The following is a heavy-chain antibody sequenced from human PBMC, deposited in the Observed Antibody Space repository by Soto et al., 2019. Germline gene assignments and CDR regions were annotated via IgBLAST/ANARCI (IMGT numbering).Heavy chain of an antibody. D-gene: IGHD6-13*01. Sequence: SETLFLTCTVSGGSLGSSSYYWGWIRQSPGKGLEWIGNIYYSGNTFYNPSLKSRVTISVDTSKNQFYLHLSSVTAADTAIFYCASIAAPGTTHFDFWGQGTLVTVSS. V-gene: IGHV4-39*01. CDR2: IYYSGNT. J-gene: IGHJ4*02. CDR3: ASIAAPGTTHFDF. CDR1: GGSLGSSSYY.